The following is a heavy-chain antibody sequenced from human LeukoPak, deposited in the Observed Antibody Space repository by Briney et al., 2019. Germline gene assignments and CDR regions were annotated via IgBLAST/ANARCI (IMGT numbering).Heavy chain of an antibody. Sequence: GGSLRLSCAASGFTVSSNYMNWVRQAPGKGLEWVSVISGVGGTYYADSVKGQFTISRDNSKNTLYLQMNSLRAEDTAVYYCARRGSGNGNFDYWGQGTLVTVSS. CDR2: ISGVGGT. CDR1: GFTVSSNY. J-gene: IGHJ4*02. CDR3: ARRGSGNGNFDY. V-gene: IGHV3-53*01. D-gene: IGHD6-19*01.